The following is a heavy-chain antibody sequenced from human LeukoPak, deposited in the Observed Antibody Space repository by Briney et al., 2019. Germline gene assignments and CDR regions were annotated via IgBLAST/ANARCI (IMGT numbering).Heavy chain of an antibody. CDR3: ASNPFGQDYAIDY. V-gene: IGHV4-59*01. Sequence: SETLSLTCTVSGGSISSYYWSWIRQPPGKGLEWIGYIYYSGNTNYNPSLKSRVTISVDTSKNQFSLKLSSVTAADTAVYYCASNPFGQDYAIDYWGQGTLVTVSS. J-gene: IGHJ4*02. CDR1: GGSISSYY. D-gene: IGHD3-16*01. CDR2: IYYSGNT.